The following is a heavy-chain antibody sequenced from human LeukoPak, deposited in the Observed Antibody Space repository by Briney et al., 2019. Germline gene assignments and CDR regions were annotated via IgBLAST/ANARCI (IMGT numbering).Heavy chain of an antibody. CDR2: IWYDGSNK. Sequence: GGSLRLSCAASGFTFSSYGMHWVRQDPGKGLEWVTVIWYDGSNKYYADSVKGRFTISRDNSKNTLYLQMNSLRVEDTAVYYCARDRGFWSGFDYWGQGTLVTVSS. V-gene: IGHV3-33*01. CDR3: ARDRGFWSGFDY. J-gene: IGHJ4*02. D-gene: IGHD3-3*01. CDR1: GFTFSSYG.